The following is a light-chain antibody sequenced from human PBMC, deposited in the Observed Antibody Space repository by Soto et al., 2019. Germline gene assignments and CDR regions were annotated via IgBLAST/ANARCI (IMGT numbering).Light chain of an antibody. Sequence: DIQMTQSPSTLSASVGDRVTITCRASQSISSWLAWYQQKPGKATKLLIYDASSLESGVPSRFSGSGSGTEFTLTISSLQPDDFATYYCQQYNSYSGTFGQGTKVEI. J-gene: IGKJ1*01. CDR2: DAS. CDR1: QSISSW. CDR3: QQYNSYSGT. V-gene: IGKV1-5*01.